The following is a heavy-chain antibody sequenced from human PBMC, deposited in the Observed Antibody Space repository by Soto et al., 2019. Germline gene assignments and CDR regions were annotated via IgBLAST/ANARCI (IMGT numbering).Heavy chain of an antibody. J-gene: IGHJ4*02. D-gene: IGHD1-1*01. V-gene: IGHV3-11*05. CDR3: ARPVRQPRE. CDR1: GFRFSDYY. Sequence: QGQLVEAGGGLVKPGESLRLSCATSGFRFSDYYMAWIRQAPGKGLEWVSYISGTSTDTNYVDSVRGRFTISRDNAKSTLYLQMNSLRVEDTAMYDCARPVRQPREWGQGTLVTVSA. CDR2: ISGTSTDT.